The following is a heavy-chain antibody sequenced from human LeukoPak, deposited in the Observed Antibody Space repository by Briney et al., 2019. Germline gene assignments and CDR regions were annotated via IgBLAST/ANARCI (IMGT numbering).Heavy chain of an antibody. J-gene: IGHJ3*02. CDR3: AKDLASLYDAFDI. V-gene: IGHV3-43*02. Sequence: GGSLRLSCAASGFTFSSYWMNWVRQAPGKGLEWVSLISGDGGRTLYADSVKGRFTISRDNSKNSLYLQMNSLRTEDTALYYCAKDLASLYDAFDIWGQGTMVTVSS. CDR1: GFTFSSYW. CDR2: ISGDGGRT.